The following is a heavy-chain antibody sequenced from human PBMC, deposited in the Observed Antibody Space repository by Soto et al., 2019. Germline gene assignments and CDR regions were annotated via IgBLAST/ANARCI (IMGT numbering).Heavy chain of an antibody. Sequence: QVQLVQSGAEVKKPGSSVKVSCKASGGTFSNYAISWVRQAPGQGLEWMGGIVPIFGTTYYAQKFQGRVAIIADDSTTTAYLELSSLRSDDTAMYYCARVEAVAGIYKCHGLDVWGQGTAVSVAS. CDR3: ARVEAVAGIYKCHGLDV. J-gene: IGHJ6*02. D-gene: IGHD6-19*01. V-gene: IGHV1-69*12. CDR1: GGTFSNYA. CDR2: IVPIFGTT.